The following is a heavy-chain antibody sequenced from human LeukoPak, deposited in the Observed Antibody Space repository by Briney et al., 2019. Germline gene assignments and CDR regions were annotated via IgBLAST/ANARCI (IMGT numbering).Heavy chain of an antibody. V-gene: IGHV3-21*01. CDR1: GFTFSSYS. CDR3: ARHNARYYDFWSGYYTYFDY. CDR2: IGSSSSYI. Sequence: PGGSLRLSCAASGFTFSSYSMNWVRQAPGKGLEWVSSIGSSSSYIYYADSVKGRFTISRDNAKNSLYLQMNSPRAEDTAVYYCARHNARYYDFWSGYYTYFDYWGQGTLVTVSS. J-gene: IGHJ4*02. D-gene: IGHD3-3*01.